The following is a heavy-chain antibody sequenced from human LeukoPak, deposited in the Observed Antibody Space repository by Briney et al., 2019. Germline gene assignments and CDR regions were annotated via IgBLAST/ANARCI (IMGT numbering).Heavy chain of an antibody. V-gene: IGHV3-30*02. J-gene: IGHJ4*02. D-gene: IGHD3-3*01. CDR3: AKSNLRFLEWSSPFDY. Sequence: AGGSLRLSCAASGFTFSSYGMHWVRQAPGKGLEWVAFIRYDGSNKYYADSVKGRFTISRDNSKNTLYLQMNSLRAEDTAVYYCAKSNLRFLEWSSPFDYWGQGTLVTVSS. CDR1: GFTFSSYG. CDR2: IRYDGSNK.